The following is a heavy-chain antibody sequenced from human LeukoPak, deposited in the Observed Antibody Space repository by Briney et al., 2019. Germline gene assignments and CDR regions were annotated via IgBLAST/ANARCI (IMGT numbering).Heavy chain of an antibody. D-gene: IGHD3-22*01. Sequence: PSETLSLTCTVSGGSISSSNYYWGWIRQPPGKGLEWIGEINHSGSTNYNPSLKSRVTISVDTSKNQFSLKLSSVTAADTAVYYCASRGEYYYDSSGYYYFDYWGQGTLVTVSS. CDR2: INHSGST. CDR3: ASRGEYYYDSSGYYYFDY. V-gene: IGHV4-39*07. CDR1: GGSISSSNYY. J-gene: IGHJ4*02.